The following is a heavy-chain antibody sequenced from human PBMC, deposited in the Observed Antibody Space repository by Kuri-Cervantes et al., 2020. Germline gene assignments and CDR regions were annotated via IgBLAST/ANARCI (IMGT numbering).Heavy chain of an antibody. Sequence: LSLTCVASGFTFSFYPIHWVRQAPGKGLEWVALISSDGSHKIYADSVKGRFTISRDNSKNTLYLQMNSLRGEDAAIYFCSNAAYDNYYYYMDVWGKGTTVTVSS. V-gene: IGHV3-30*07. CDR1: GFTFSFYP. CDR3: SNAAYDNYYYYMDV. D-gene: IGHD5-12*01. J-gene: IGHJ6*03. CDR2: ISSDGSHK.